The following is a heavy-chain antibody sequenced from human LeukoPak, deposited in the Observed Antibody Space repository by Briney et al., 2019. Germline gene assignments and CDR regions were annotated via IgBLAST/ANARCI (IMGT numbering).Heavy chain of an antibody. CDR2: IYYSGST. V-gene: IGHV4-59*01. J-gene: IGHJ4*02. Sequence: SETLSLTCTVSGGSISSYYWTWIRQPPGKGLEWVGYIYYSGSTNSNPSLKSRVTISVDTSKNQFSLKLSSVTAADTAVYYCARGGWVYSSSSFDYWGQGTLVTVSS. CDR3: ARGGWVYSSSSFDY. CDR1: GGSISSYY. D-gene: IGHD6-6*01.